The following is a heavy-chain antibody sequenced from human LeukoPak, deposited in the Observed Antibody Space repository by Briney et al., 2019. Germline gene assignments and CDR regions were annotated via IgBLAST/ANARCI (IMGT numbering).Heavy chain of an antibody. CDR3: ARGPIDNSFDY. Sequence: SETLSLTCAVYGGSFSAHYWSWIRQPPEKGLEWVGEINQGGFTSYNPSLKSQVTMSRDTSKNQVSLNLTSVTAADTALYYCARGPIDNSFDYWGQGSLVAVSS. V-gene: IGHV4-34*01. J-gene: IGHJ4*02. D-gene: IGHD3-22*01. CDR2: INQGGFT. CDR1: GGSFSAHY.